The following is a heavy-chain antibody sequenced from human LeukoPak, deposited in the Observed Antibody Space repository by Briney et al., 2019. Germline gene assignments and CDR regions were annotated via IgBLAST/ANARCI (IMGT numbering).Heavy chain of an antibody. CDR2: IRGGGDTK. J-gene: IGHJ3*02. CDR1: GFTLSNYA. V-gene: IGHV3-23*01. D-gene: IGHD4-17*01. Sequence: GGSLRLSCTASGFTLSNYAMTWVRQAPGKGLEWVASIRGGGDTKYYADSVKGRLTISRDNSKNTLFLQMNSLRGEDTAVYYCSGDPNGDYVGAFDMWGPGTMVTVSS. CDR3: SGDPNGDYVGAFDM.